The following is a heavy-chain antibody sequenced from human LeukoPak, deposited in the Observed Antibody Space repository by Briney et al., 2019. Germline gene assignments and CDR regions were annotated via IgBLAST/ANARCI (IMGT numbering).Heavy chain of an antibody. CDR1: GYTFTMYY. V-gene: IGHV1-46*01. Sequence: GASVKVSCKASGYTFTMYYIHWVRQAPGQGLEWMGMINPSDGATTYAQRFQGRVTITRDMSTTTVYMDQRSLRSEDTAVYFCARVGIAARPGREYDYWGQGTLVTVSS. CDR2: INPSDGAT. CDR3: ARVGIAARPGREYDY. D-gene: IGHD6-6*01. J-gene: IGHJ4*02.